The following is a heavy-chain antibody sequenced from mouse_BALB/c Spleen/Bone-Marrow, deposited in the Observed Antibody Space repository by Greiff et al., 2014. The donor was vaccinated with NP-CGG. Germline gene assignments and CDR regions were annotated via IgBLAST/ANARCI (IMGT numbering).Heavy chain of an antibody. J-gene: IGHJ4*01. Sequence: QVQLQQSGAGLVKPGAPVKLSCKASGYTFTSYWMNWVKQRPGRGLEWIGRIDPSDSETHYNQKFKDKATLTVGKSSSTAYIQLSSLTSEDSAVYYCARALGDGYYYAMDYWGQGTSVTVSS. CDR2: IDPSDSET. CDR3: ARALGDGYYYAMDY. V-gene: IGHV1-69*02. CDR1: GYTFTSYW. D-gene: IGHD2-3*01.